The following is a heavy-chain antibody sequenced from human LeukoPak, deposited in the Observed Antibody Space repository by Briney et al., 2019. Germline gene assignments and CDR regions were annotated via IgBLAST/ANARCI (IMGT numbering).Heavy chain of an antibody. D-gene: IGHD1-26*01. CDR2: ISSSSSYI. CDR1: RFTFSSYS. Sequence: GGSLRLSCAASRFTFSSYSMNWVRQAPGKGLEWVSSISSSSSYIYYADSVKGRFTISRDNAKNSLYLQMNSLRAEDTALYYCAREIVGATNWFDPWGQGTLVTVSS. V-gene: IGHV3-21*04. J-gene: IGHJ5*02. CDR3: AREIVGATNWFDP.